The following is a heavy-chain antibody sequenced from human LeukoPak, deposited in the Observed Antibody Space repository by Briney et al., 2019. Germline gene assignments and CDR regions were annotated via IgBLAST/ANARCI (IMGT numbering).Heavy chain of an antibody. CDR2: ISSSGSTI. V-gene: IGHV3-11*01. CDR3: ATSTVSDAFDI. Sequence: GGSLRLSCAASGFTFSDYYMSWIRQAPGKGLEWVSYISSSGSTIYYADSVKGRFTISRDNAKNSLYLQMNSLRAEDTALYYCATSTVSDAFDIWGQGTMVTVSS. CDR1: GFTFSDYY. D-gene: IGHD4-17*01. J-gene: IGHJ3*02.